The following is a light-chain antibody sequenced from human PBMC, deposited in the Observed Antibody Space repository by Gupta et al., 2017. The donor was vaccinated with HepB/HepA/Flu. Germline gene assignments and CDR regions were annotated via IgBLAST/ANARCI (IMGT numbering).Light chain of an antibody. CDR3: QQRNSYPLT. CDR1: QGINSY. CDR2: PAS. Sequence: DIQLTQSPPFLSASVGDRVTITCRASQGINSYLGWYQQKPGKVPKVLIYPASTLQSGVPSRFSGSGSGTEFTLTINSLQPEDVATYYCQQRNSYPLTFGPGTKVEIK. J-gene: IGKJ3*01. V-gene: IGKV1-9*01.